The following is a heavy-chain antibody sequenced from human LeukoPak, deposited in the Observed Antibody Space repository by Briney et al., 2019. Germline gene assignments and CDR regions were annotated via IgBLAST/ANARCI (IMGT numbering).Heavy chain of an antibody. CDR1: GFTFSSYS. D-gene: IGHD1-26*01. Sequence: GGSLRLSCAASGFTFSSYSMNWVRQAPGKGLEWVSYISSSSSIIYYADSVKGRFTISRDNAKNSLYLQMNSLRAEDTAVYYCARGLWKWELQQGRGMDVWGQGTTVTVSS. J-gene: IGHJ6*02. CDR3: ARGLWKWELQQGRGMDV. CDR2: ISSSSSII. V-gene: IGHV3-48*01.